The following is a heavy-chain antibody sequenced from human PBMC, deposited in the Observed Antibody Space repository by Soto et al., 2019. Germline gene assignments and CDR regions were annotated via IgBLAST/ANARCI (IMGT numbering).Heavy chain of an antibody. V-gene: IGHV3-73*02. CDR3: TRLEESGCAGDDCYSGLDH. J-gene: IGHJ4*02. Sequence: EVQLVESGGGLVQPGGSLKLSCAASGFIFSDSAVHWVRQAPEKGLEWIARLRSKSKTSATAYVASVQGRFTVSRDDSKNTAYLEMNSLKTEDTAIYYCTRLEESGCAGDDCYSGLDHWGPGTLVTVSS. CDR2: LRSKSKTSAT. D-gene: IGHD2-21*02. CDR1: GFIFSDSA.